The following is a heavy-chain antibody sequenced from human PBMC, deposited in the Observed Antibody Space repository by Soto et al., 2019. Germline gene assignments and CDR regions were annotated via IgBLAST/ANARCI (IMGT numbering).Heavy chain of an antibody. CDR2: INAGNGNI. D-gene: IGHD2-8*01. V-gene: IGHV1-3*01. CDR1: GGTFSSYT. J-gene: IGHJ4*02. CDR3: ALGDCTNGVCYKPEFDY. Sequence: ASVNVSCKASGGTFSSYTISWVRQAPGQRFEWMGWINAGNGNIKYSQKFQGRVTITRDTSASTAYMELSSLRSEDTAVYYCALGDCTNGVCYKPEFDYWGQGTLVTVSS.